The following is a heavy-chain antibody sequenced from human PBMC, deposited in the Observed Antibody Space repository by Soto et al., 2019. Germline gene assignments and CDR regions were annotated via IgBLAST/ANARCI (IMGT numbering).Heavy chain of an antibody. D-gene: IGHD3-10*01. CDR3: ARDGPYYYASRMDV. J-gene: IGHJ6*02. CDR1: GAPVSSNY. V-gene: IGHV3-53*04. CDR2: LHSGGDT. Sequence: GGSLKLASAASGAPVSSNYMTGVCQAPGKGLEWVSVLHSGGDTYYANSVRGRFTISRHDSTNTLFLQMNSLTPEDTAVYYCARDGPYYYASRMDVWGQGTTVTVSS.